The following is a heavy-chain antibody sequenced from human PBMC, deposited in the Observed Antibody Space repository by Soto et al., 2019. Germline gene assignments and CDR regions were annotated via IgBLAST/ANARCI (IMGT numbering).Heavy chain of an antibody. CDR2: IYYSRST. V-gene: IGHV4-39*01. CDR1: GGSISSSSYY. CDR3: ARHKGGPTVTTPGGGYYYGMDV. Sequence: SETLSLTCTVSGGSISSSSYYWGWIRQPPGKGLEWIGSIYYSRSTYYNPSLKSRVTISVDTSKNQFSLKLSSVTAADTAVYYCARHKGGPTVTTPGGGYYYGMDVWGQGTTVTVSS. D-gene: IGHD4-17*01. J-gene: IGHJ6*02.